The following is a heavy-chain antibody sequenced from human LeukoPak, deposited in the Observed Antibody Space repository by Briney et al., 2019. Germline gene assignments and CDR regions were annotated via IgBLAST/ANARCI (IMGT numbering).Heavy chain of an antibody. V-gene: IGHV3-21*01. J-gene: IGHJ4*02. Sequence: RGSLRLSCAAPGFTFNTDSMNWVRQAPGKGLEWVSSISSMSSYYIYYADSVKGRFTISRDNAKNSLYLQMDSLRAEDTAVYYCVRDPHIVVVPAARVYYFDYWGQGTLVTVSS. CDR2: ISSMSSYYI. CDR3: VRDPHIVVVPAARVYYFDY. D-gene: IGHD2-2*01. CDR1: GFTFNTDS.